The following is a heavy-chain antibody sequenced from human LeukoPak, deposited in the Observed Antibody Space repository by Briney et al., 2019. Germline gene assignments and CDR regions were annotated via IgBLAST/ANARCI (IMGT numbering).Heavy chain of an antibody. Sequence: PGRSLRLSCAASGFTFDDYAMHWVRQAPGKGLEWVSGISWNSGSIGYADSVKGRFTISRDNAKNSLYLQMNSLRAEDTALYYCANSHDYGDYYFDYWGQGTLVTVSS. D-gene: IGHD4-17*01. V-gene: IGHV3-9*01. J-gene: IGHJ4*02. CDR3: ANSHDYGDYYFDY. CDR2: ISWNSGSI. CDR1: GFTFDDYA.